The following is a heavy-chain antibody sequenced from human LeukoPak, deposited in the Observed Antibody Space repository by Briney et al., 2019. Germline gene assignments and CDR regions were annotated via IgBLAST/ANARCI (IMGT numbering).Heavy chain of an antibody. CDR1: GGSISNYY. J-gene: IGHJ1*01. V-gene: IGHV4-34*01. CDR3: ARGPPTTALTYFQH. Sequence: PSETLSLTCTVSGGSISNYYWSWIRQPPGKGLEWIGEINHSGSTNYNPSLKSRVTISVDTSKNQFSLKLSSVTAADTAVYYCARGPPTTALTYFQHWGQGTLVTVSS. D-gene: IGHD1-26*01. CDR2: INHSGST.